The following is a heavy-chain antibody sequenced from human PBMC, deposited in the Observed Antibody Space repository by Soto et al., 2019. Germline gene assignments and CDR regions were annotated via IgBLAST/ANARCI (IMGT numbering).Heavy chain of an antibody. CDR3: GRVVEGATRHTDPDS. Sequence: SETLSLTCTVSGVSIHNSHSFWAWIRQPPGKGLQFIASVYHNGGAHYNSSLKSRVTISVDTANNQISLRMRSLTAADTAFYYCGRVVEGATRHTDPDSWGQGILVTVSS. V-gene: IGHV4-39*01. CDR1: GVSIHNSHSF. D-gene: IGHD2-21*01. CDR2: VYHNGGA. J-gene: IGHJ5*01.